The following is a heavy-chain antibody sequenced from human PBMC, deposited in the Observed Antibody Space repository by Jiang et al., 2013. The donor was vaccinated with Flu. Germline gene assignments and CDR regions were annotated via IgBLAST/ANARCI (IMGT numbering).Heavy chain of an antibody. D-gene: IGHD7-27*01. Sequence: LLKPSETLSLTCAVYGGSFSGYYWSWIRQPPGKGLEWIGEINHSGSTNYNPSLKSRVTISVDTSKNQFSLKLSSVTAADTAVYYCARFLGYFDYWGQGTLVTVSS. J-gene: IGHJ4*02. CDR3: ARFLGYFDY. V-gene: IGHV4-34*01. CDR2: INHSGST. CDR1: GGSFSGYY.